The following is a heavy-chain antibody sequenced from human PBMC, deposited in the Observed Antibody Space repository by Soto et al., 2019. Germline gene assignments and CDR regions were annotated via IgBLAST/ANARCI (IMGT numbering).Heavy chain of an antibody. CDR3: AKSGVSVLYYFDF. D-gene: IGHD1-26*01. Sequence: QVHLVESGGGVVQPGRSLRLSCAASGFTFIRHAMHWVRQAPGKGLEWVAGISSDGSNTYFADSVKGRFTISRDNSRNTLYLQLNSLRAEDTAIYYCAKSGVSVLYYFDFWGQGTLVTVSS. CDR2: ISSDGSNT. CDR1: GFTFIRHA. V-gene: IGHV3-30*04. J-gene: IGHJ4*02.